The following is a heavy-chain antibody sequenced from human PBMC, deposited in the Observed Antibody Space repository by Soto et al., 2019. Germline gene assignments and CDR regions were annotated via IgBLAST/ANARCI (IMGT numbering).Heavy chain of an antibody. Sequence: PGGSLRLSCAASGFTVSSFALSWVRQAPGKGLEWVSAISGSGDGTDYADSVKGRFTISRDNSKNTLYLQMNSLRAEDTAVYYCAGPGYSSQDYWGQGALVTVSS. CDR2: ISGSGDGT. J-gene: IGHJ4*02. V-gene: IGHV3-23*01. CDR3: AGPGYSSQDY. CDR1: GFTVSSFA. D-gene: IGHD5-18*01.